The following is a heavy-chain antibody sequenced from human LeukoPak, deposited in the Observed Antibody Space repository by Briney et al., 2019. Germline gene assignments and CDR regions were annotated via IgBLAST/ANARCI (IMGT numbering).Heavy chain of an antibody. CDR3: ARELATTALATGSYYMDV. Sequence: GGSLRLSCAASGFTVSSNYMSWVRQAPGKGLEWVSVIYSGGSTYYADSVKGRFTISRDNSKNTLYLHMNSLRAEDTAVYYCARELATTALATGSYYMDVWGKGTTVTVSS. J-gene: IGHJ6*03. CDR1: GFTVSSNY. V-gene: IGHV3-53*01. CDR2: IYSGGST. D-gene: IGHD5-18*01.